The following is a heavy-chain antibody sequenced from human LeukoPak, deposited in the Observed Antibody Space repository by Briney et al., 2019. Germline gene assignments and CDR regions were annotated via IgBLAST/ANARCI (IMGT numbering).Heavy chain of an antibody. Sequence: GGSLRLSCAASGFTVSSNYMSWVRQAPGKGLEWVSVIYYGGTTYYADSVKGRFTISRDDSKNTLYLQMNSLRAEDTAVYYCARVRPYCGGDCYSRGMDVWGQGTTVTVSS. CDR3: ARVRPYCGGDCYSRGMDV. J-gene: IGHJ6*02. D-gene: IGHD2-21*02. CDR2: IYYGGTT. CDR1: GFTVSSNY. V-gene: IGHV3-66*01.